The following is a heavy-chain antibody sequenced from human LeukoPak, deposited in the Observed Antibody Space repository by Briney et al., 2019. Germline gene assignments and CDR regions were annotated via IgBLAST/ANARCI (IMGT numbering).Heavy chain of an antibody. D-gene: IGHD3-10*01. CDR2: ISYDGSNK. CDR1: GFNLSSYG. V-gene: IGHV3-30*18. Sequence: GGSLRLSCTASGFNLSSYGVHWVRQAPGKGLEWVAVISYDGSNKYYADPMKGRFTISRDNSKNTLYLQMNSLRAEDTAVYYCAKSIMVRGASGAFDIWGQGTMVTVSS. CDR3: AKSIMVRGASGAFDI. J-gene: IGHJ3*02.